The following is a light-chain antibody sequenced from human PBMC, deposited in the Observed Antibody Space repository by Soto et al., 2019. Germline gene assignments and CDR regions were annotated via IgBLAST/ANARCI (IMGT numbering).Light chain of an antibody. CDR2: LAS. Sequence: DIQMTPSPSSLSASVGDRVTITCRASQYISTYLNWYQQKLGKAPKLLIYLASTLHSGVPSRFCSTESGTDFALTISSLQPEDFATYYCQQRYSTPPDTFGQGTKLEIK. CDR3: QQRYSTPPDT. V-gene: IGKV1-39*01. CDR1: QYISTY. J-gene: IGKJ2*01.